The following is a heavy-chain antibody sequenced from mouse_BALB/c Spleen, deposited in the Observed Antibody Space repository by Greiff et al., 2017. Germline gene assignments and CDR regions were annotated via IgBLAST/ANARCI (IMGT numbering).Heavy chain of an antibody. Sequence: VMLVESGAELMKPGASVKISCKATGYTFSSYWIEWVKQRPGHGLEWIGEILPGSGSTNYNEKFKGKATFTADTSSNTAYMQLSSLTSEDSAVYYCARRITTVVATGFDYWGQGTTLTVSS. CDR3: ARRITTVVATGFDY. V-gene: IGHV1-9*01. CDR2: ILPGSGST. CDR1: GYTFSSYW. J-gene: IGHJ2*01. D-gene: IGHD1-1*01.